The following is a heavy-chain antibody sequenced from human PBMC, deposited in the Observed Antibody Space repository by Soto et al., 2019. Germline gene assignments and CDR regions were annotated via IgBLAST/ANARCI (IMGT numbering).Heavy chain of an antibody. CDR3: GRQKGGGIYGDYVAH. CDR1: GYSLSRGEY. CDR2: IYHSGSI. V-gene: IGHV4-38-2*01. J-gene: IGHJ4*02. D-gene: IGHD4-17*01. Sequence: XETLSLTCALCGYSLSRGEYWGWLRQPPGKGLEWIVHIYHSGSIYYNPSLQSRVTISMDTSKNEFYLKLTSVTAADTAVYYCGRQKGGGIYGDYVAHWGQGTLVTVSS.